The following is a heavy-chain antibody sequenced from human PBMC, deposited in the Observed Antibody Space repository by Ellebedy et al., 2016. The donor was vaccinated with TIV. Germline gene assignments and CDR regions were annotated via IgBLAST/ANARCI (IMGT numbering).Heavy chain of an antibody. V-gene: IGHV4-39*07. CDR3: ASGAAAGTGGWFDP. Sequence: SETLSLXXTVSGGSISSSSYYWGWIRQPPGKGLEWIGSIYYSGSTYYNPSLKSRVTISVDTSKNQFSLKLSSVTAADTAVYYCASGAAAGTGGWFDPWGQGTLVTVSS. CDR1: GGSISSSSYY. D-gene: IGHD6-13*01. J-gene: IGHJ5*02. CDR2: IYYSGST.